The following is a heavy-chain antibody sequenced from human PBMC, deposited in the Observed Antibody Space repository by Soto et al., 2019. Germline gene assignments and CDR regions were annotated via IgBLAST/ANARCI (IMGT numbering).Heavy chain of an antibody. CDR2: INHSGST. D-gene: IGHD2-21*01. V-gene: IGHV4-34*01. J-gene: IGHJ5*02. Sequence: QVQLQQWGAGLLKPSETLSLTCAVYGGSFSGYYWSWIRQPPGKGLEWIGEINHSGSTNYNPSLKSRVTISVDTSKNQFSLKLSSVTAADTAVYYCARGRHIVVVMKNWFDPWGQGTLVTVSS. CDR3: ARGRHIVVVMKNWFDP. CDR1: GGSFSGYY.